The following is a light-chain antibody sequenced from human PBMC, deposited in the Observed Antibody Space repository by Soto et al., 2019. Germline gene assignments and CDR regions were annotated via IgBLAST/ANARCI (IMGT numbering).Light chain of an antibody. J-gene: IGKJ5*01. CDR1: QSVRTY. V-gene: IGKV3-11*01. CDR3: QQRNTWPPIT. CDR2: DAS. Sequence: EIVRTPTPVTLTLSPGGRAPLSCRASQSVRTYLAWYQVKPGQAPRLLIYDASRRASGVPARFSGSGSGTDFTLTISSLEPEDFALYYCQQRNTWPPITFGQGTRLEIK.